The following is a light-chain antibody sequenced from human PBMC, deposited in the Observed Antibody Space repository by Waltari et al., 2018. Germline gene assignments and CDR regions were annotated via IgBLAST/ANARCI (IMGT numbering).Light chain of an antibody. CDR2: GAS. V-gene: IGKV3-20*01. CDR3: QHYLRLPVT. Sequence: EIVLTQSPGTLSLPLGERATLSCRASQSVSRALAWYQQKPGQAPRLLIYGASTRATGIPDRFSGSGSGIDFSLTISRLEPDDFAVYYCQHYLRLPVTFGQGTTVEI. CDR1: QSVSRA. J-gene: IGKJ1*01.